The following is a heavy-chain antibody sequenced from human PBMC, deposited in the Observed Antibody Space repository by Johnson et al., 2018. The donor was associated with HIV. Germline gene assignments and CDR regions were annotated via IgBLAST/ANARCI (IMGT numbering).Heavy chain of an antibody. CDR2: IGTAGET. CDR3: ARGGSSGWSGFLAFDI. CDR1: GFIFSNYD. D-gene: IGHD6-19*01. V-gene: IGHV3-13*01. Sequence: VQLVESGGGLVQPGGSLRLSCAASGFIFSNYDMHWVRQPTGKGLEWVSGIGTAGETYYAVSVKGRFTISRGNAKNSLYLQMNSLRAGDTAIYYCARGGSSGWSGFLAFDIWGQGTMVTVSS. J-gene: IGHJ3*02.